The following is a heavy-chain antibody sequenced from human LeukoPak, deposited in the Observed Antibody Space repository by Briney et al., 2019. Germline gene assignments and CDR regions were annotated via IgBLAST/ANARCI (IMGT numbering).Heavy chain of an antibody. CDR1: GFTVSSNY. V-gene: IGHV3-53*01. J-gene: IGHJ4*02. Sequence: GGSLRLSCAASGFTVSSNYMSWVRQAPGKGLEWVSVIYSGGSTYYADSVKGRFIISRDNSKNTLYLQMNSLRAEDTAVYYCARQAVAGIPDYWGQGTLVTVSS. D-gene: IGHD6-19*01. CDR3: ARQAVAGIPDY. CDR2: IYSGGST.